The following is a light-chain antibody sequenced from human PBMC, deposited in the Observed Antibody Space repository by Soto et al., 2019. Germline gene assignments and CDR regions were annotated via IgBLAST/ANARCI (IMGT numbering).Light chain of an antibody. V-gene: IGKV3-15*01. CDR3: QQYNNWPRT. CDR2: GAS. Sequence: EILMTQSPGTLSVSLGERATLSCRASQNVDNYLAWYQQKPGQSPRLLIYGASTRATDVPARFSGSGSGTEFTLTITSLQSEDFAFYYCQQYNNWPRTFGQGTKVEIK. J-gene: IGKJ1*01. CDR1: QNVDNY.